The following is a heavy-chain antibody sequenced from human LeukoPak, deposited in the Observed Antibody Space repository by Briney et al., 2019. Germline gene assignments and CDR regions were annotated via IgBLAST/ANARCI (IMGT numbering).Heavy chain of an antibody. CDR1: GFTFSSYS. CDR2: ISSSSSYI. J-gene: IGHJ4*02. V-gene: IGHV3-21*01. D-gene: IGHD6-13*01. Sequence: GGSLRLSCAASGFTFSSYSMNWVRQAPGKGLEWVSSISSSSSYIYYADSVKGRFTISRDNAKNSLYLQMNSLRAEDTAVYYCASEQQLVSFDYWGQGTLVTVSS. CDR3: ASEQQLVSFDY.